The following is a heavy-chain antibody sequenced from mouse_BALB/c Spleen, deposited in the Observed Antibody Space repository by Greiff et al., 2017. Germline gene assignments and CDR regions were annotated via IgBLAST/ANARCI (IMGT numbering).Heavy chain of an antibody. CDR3: ARGGDYDAVAY. D-gene: IGHD2-4*01. Sequence: DVHLVESGGGLVKPGGSLKLSCAASGFTFSSSAMSWVRQTPEKRLEWVASISSGGSTYYPDSVKGRFTISRDNARNILYLQMSSLRSEDTAMYYCARGGDYDAVAYWGQGTLVTVAA. J-gene: IGHJ3*01. CDR2: ISSGGST. CDR1: GFTFSSSA. V-gene: IGHV5-6-5*01.